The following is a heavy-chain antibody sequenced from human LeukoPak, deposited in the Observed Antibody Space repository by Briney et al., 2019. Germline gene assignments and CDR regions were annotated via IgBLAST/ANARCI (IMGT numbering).Heavy chain of an antibody. Sequence: VASVKVSCTASGYTFTSYGISWVRQAPGQGLEWMGWISAYNGNTNYAQKLQGRVTMTTDTSTSTAYMELRSLRSDDTAVYYCARDRDYGVGYYYYYGMDVWGQGTTVTVSS. CDR3: ARDRDYGVGYYYYYGMDV. V-gene: IGHV1-18*01. D-gene: IGHD4-17*01. CDR2: ISAYNGNT. CDR1: GYTFTSYG. J-gene: IGHJ6*02.